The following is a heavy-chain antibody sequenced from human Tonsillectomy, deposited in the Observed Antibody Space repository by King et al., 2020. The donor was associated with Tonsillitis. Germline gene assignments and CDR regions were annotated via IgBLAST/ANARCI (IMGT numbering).Heavy chain of an antibody. CDR2: ISGSGGST. J-gene: IGHJ6*02. D-gene: IGHD2/OR15-2a*01. V-gene: IGHV3-23*04. Sequence: VQLVESGGGLVQPGGSLRLSYAASGFTFGSYAMSWVRQAPGKGLEWVSAISGSGGSTYYADSVKGRFTISRDNSKNTLYLQMNSLRAEDTAVYYCAKDYFRSSSYYYGMDVCGQGTTVTVSS. CDR1: GFTFGSYA. CDR3: AKDYFRSSSYYYGMDV.